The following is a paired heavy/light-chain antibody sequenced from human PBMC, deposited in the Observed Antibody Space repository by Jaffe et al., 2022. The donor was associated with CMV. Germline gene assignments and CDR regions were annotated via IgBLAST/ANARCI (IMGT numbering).Light chain of an antibody. CDR2: LGS. CDR3: MQALQTPPT. J-gene: IGKJ2*01. CDR1: QSLLHSNGYNY. V-gene: IGKV2-28*01. Sequence: DIVMTQSPLSLPVTPGEPASISCRSSQSLLHSNGYNYLDWYLQKPGKSPQLLIYLGSNRASGVPDRFSGSGSGTDFTLKISRVEAEDVGVYYCMQALQTPPTFGQGTKLEIK.
Heavy chain of an antibody. J-gene: IGHJ6*03. CDR1: GFSLSTSGMC. V-gene: IGHV2-70*15. CDR2: IDWDDDK. D-gene: IGHD3-3*01. CDR3: ARIRGDYDFWSGGASYYYYMDV. Sequence: QVTLRESGPALVKPTQTLTLTCTFSGFSLSTSGMCVSWIRQPPGKALEWLARIDWDDDKYYSTSLKTRLTISKDTSKNQVVLTMTNMDPVDTATYYCARIRGDYDFWSGGASYYYYMDVWGKGTTVTVSS.